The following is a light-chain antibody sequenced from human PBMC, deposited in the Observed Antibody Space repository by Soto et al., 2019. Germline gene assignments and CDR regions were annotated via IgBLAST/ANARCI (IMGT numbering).Light chain of an antibody. CDR1: QGISSY. Sequence: AIRMTQSPSSLSASTGDRVTITCRASQGISSYLAWYQQKPEKAPKLLIYAASTLQGGVPSRFSGSGSGTDFTLTISCLQSADFSTYYCQQYYSYPRTFGQGTKVEI. J-gene: IGKJ1*01. CDR3: QQYYSYPRT. V-gene: IGKV1-8*01. CDR2: AAS.